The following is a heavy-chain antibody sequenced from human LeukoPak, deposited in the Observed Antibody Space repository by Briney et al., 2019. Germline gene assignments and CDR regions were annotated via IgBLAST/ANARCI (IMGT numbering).Heavy chain of an antibody. D-gene: IGHD3-10*01. V-gene: IGHV3-48*01. Sequence: GGSLRLSCAASGFTFSSYSMNWVRQAPGKGLEWVSYISSSSSTIYYADSVKGRFTISRDNAKNSLYLQMNSLRAEDTAVYYCARVRVTMVRGAGRYMDVWGKGTTVTVSS. CDR1: GFTFSSYS. J-gene: IGHJ6*03. CDR2: ISSSSSTI. CDR3: ARVRVTMVRGAGRYMDV.